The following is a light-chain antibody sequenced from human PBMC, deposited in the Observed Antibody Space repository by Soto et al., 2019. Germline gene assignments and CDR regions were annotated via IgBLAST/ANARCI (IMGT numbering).Light chain of an antibody. CDR1: SSNIGAGYD. CDR3: QSYDSSLSGL. J-gene: IGLJ1*01. CDR2: GNS. Sequence: QSVLTQPPSVSGAPGQRVTISCTGSSSNIGAGYDVPWYQQLPGTAPKLLIYGNSNRPSGVPDRFSGSKSGTSASLAITGLQAEEEADYYCQSYDSSLSGLFGTGTKVTVL. V-gene: IGLV1-40*01.